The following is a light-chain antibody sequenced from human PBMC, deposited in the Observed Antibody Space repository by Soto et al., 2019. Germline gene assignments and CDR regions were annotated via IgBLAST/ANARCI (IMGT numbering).Light chain of an antibody. CDR3: MQGRYWAT. V-gene: IGKV2-30*01. CDR2: KVS. J-gene: IGKJ2*01. Sequence: DVVMTQSPLSLSVTLGQPASISCSSTQSLEYSDGRTFLNWFQQRPGQYPSRLLYKVSNRDSGVPDRFSGSGSGTNFPLTISRVEAEDVGVYFCMQGRYWATFGQGTKLEIK. CDR1: QSLEYSDGRTF.